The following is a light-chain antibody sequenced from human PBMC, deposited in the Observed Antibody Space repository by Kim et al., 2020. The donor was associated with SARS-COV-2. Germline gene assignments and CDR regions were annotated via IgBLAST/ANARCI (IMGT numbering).Light chain of an antibody. CDR3: QHYKKLSPEYT. CDR2: DAS. Sequence: VIDTGRARQSIGTLLAWYQQRPGKAPKLLFYDASTLETGVPSRFSGRGSGTDFTLTISSLQPDDSATYYCQHYKKLSPEYTFGQGTKLEI. V-gene: IGKV1-5*01. CDR1: QSIGTL. J-gene: IGKJ2*01.